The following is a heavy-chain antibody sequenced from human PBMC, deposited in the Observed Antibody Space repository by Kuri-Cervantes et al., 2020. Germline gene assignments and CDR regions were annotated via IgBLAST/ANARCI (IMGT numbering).Heavy chain of an antibody. Sequence: GESLKISCAASGFTFSGSAMHWVRQASGKGLEWVGRIRSKANSYATAYAASGKGRFTISRDDSKNTAYLQMNSLKTEDTAVYYCTRQDSTVAFDIWGQGTMVTVSS. CDR1: GFTFSGSA. CDR3: TRQDSTVAFDI. CDR2: IRSKANSYAT. J-gene: IGHJ3*02. V-gene: IGHV3-73*01. D-gene: IGHD2-15*01.